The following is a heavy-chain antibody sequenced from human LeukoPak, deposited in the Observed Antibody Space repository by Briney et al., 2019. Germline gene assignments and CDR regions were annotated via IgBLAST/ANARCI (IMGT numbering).Heavy chain of an antibody. D-gene: IGHD2-2*03. V-gene: IGHV1-24*01. Sequence: APVKVSCKVSGSALSDLAMQWVRQVPGKGLEWMGGLDRGSGETLYSEKFQGRVTMAQDTSTDTAYMDLTSLTSEDTAVYYCATGHSTGYHYWFDPWGQGTLVTVSS. J-gene: IGHJ5*02. CDR1: GSALSDLA. CDR2: LDRGSGET. CDR3: ATGHSTGYHYWFDP.